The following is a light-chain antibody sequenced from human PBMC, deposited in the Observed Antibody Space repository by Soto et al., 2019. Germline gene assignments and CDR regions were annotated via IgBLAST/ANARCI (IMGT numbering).Light chain of an antibody. CDR1: QDISNY. CDR2: DAS. Sequence: IPMSQTPLSLSASVGDRVTITCQASQDISNYLNWYQQKPGKAPKLLIYDASNLETGVPSRFSGSGSGTDFTFTISSLQPEDIATYYCQQYDNLITFGQGTRLEIK. J-gene: IGKJ5*01. V-gene: IGKV1-33*01. CDR3: QQYDNLIT.